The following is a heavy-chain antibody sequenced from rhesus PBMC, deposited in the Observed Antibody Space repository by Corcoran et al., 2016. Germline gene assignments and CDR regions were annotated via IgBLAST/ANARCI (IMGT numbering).Heavy chain of an antibody. V-gene: IGHV4S10*01. D-gene: IGHD4-29*01. J-gene: IGHJ4*01. CDR1: GGAISDNYR. CDR2: IYGSSTTT. CDR3: ARTGGNYGTANFDS. Sequence: QVQLQESGPGVVKPSETLSLTCAVSGGAISDNYRWSWIRQPPGKGLEWIGYIYGSSTTTNYNPSLKSRVTISKDTSENQFSLKLSSVTAADTAVYYCARTGGNYGTANFDSWGQGVLVTVSS.